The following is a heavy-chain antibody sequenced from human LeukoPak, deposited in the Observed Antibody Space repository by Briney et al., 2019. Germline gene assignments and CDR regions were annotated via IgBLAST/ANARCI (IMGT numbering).Heavy chain of an antibody. V-gene: IGHV3-11*04. D-gene: IGHD3-9*01. CDR1: GFTFSDYY. J-gene: IGHJ4*02. CDR3: AARYFDWLLYDY. CDR2: ISSSGSTI. Sequence: GGSLRLSCAASGFTFSDYYMSWIRQVPGKGLEWVSYISSSGSTIYYADSVKGRFTISRDNAKNSLYLQMNSLRAEDTAVYYCAARYFDWLLYDYWGQGTLVTVSS.